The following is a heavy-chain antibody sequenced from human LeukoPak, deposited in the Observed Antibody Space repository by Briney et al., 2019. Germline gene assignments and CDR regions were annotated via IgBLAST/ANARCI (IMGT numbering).Heavy chain of an antibody. CDR3: ARVLNYYDSSGYYFSY. Sequence: TGRSLRLSCAASGFTFSSYGMHWVRQAPGKGLEWVAVIWYDGSNKYYADSVKGRFTISRDNSKNTLYLQMNSLRAEDTAVYYCARVLNYYDSSGYYFSYWGQGTLVTVSS. D-gene: IGHD3-22*01. CDR1: GFTFSSYG. V-gene: IGHV3-33*01. J-gene: IGHJ4*02. CDR2: IWYDGSNK.